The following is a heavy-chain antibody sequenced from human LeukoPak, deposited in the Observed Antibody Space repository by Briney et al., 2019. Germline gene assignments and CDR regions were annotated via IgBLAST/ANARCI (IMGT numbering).Heavy chain of an antibody. CDR1: GYTIGSFGSYW. D-gene: IGHD3-9*01. J-gene: IGHJ4*02. V-gene: IGHV5-51*01. Sequence: GESLKISCTGSGYTIGSFGSYWIAWVRQMPGKGLEWMGSIYPIDSDTRYNPSFEGQVTVSVDRSISTAYPQWSSLKASDTAMYYRARVNSALWFFDFWGQGSLVSVSS. CDR3: ARVNSALWFFDF. CDR2: IYPIDSDT.